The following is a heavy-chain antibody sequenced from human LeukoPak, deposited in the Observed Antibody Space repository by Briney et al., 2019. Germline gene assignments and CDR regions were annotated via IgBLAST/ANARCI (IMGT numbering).Heavy chain of an antibody. Sequence: GGSLRLSCAPSGFTFSSYSMNWVRQAPGKGLEWVSSISSGSSYIYYADSVKGRFTISRDNSKNTLYLQMNSLRAEDTALYYCATAGSGTYADYWGLGTLVTVSS. CDR1: GFTFSSYS. V-gene: IGHV3-21*01. D-gene: IGHD1-26*01. J-gene: IGHJ4*02. CDR2: ISSGSSYI. CDR3: ATAGSGTYADY.